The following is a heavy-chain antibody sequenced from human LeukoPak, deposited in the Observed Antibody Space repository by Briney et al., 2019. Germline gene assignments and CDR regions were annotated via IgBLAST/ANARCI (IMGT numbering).Heavy chain of an antibody. CDR1: GFTVSSNY. CDR2: IYSGGST. D-gene: IGHD3-10*01. V-gene: IGHV3-66*01. J-gene: IGHJ4*02. CDR3: ARDFVRFGELLHFDY. Sequence: GGSLRLSCAASGFTVSSNYMRSVRQALGKGLEWVSVIYSGGSTYYADSVKGRFTISRDNSKNTLYLQMNSLRAEDTAVYYCARDFVRFGELLHFDYWGQGTLVTVSS.